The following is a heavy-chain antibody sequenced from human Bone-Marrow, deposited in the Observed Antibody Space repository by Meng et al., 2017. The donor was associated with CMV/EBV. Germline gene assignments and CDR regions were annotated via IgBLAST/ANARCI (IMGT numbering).Heavy chain of an antibody. J-gene: IGHJ6*02. D-gene: IGHD3-3*01. CDR1: GYPFISYD. CDR3: ARGSLPPIDYDFWSGYLRYYYYYGMDV. Sequence: ASVKVSCKTSGYPFISYDINWVRQATGQGLEWMGWMNPNSGNTGYAQKFQGRVTITRNTSISTAYMELSSLRSEDTAVYYCARGSLPPIDYDFWSGYLRYYYYYGMDVWGQGTTVTGSS. V-gene: IGHV1-8*03. CDR2: MNPNSGNT.